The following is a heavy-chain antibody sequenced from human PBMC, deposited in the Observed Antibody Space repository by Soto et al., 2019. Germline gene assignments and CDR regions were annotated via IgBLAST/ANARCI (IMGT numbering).Heavy chain of an antibody. CDR2: NYYSGIT. CDR3: ARGSSIAGLYYGMDV. CDR1: GGSISSSNW. J-gene: IGHJ6*02. Sequence: SETLSLTCAVSGGSISSSNWWSWVRQPPGKGLEWIGYNYYSGITYYNPSLKSRVTISLDTSKNQFSLKLSSVTAADTAVYYCARGSSIAGLYYGMDVWGQGTTVTVSS. D-gene: IGHD6-6*01. V-gene: IGHV4-4*02.